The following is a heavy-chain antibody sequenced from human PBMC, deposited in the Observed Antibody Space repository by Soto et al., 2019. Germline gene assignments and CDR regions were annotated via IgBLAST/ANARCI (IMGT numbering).Heavy chain of an antibody. CDR1: GGSFSGYY. D-gene: IGHD6-6*01. V-gene: IGHV4-34*01. Sequence: TCAVYGGSFSGYYWSWIRQPPGKGLEWIGEINHSGSTNYNPSLKSRVTISVDTAKNQFSLKLSSVTAADTAVYYCARGRKEAARPYYYYGMDVWGQGTTVTVSS. CDR2: INHSGST. J-gene: IGHJ6*02. CDR3: ARGRKEAARPYYYYGMDV.